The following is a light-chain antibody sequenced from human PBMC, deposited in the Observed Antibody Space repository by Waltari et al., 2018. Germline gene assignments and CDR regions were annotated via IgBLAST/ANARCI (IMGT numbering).Light chain of an antibody. CDR1: QDIKTW. CDR2: AAS. J-gene: IGKJ4*01. CDR3: QQADSFPPLT. V-gene: IGKV1-12*01. Sequence: DIQMTQSPSSVSASLGDRVTITCRASQDIKTWLAWCQHKPGKAPKLLVSAASSLQSGVPSRFSGSGSGTDFTLTISNLQPEDFATYYCQQADSFPPLTFGGGTKVEIK.